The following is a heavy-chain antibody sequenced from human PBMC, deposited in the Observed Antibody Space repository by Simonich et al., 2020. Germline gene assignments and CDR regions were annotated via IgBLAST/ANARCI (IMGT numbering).Heavy chain of an antibody. CDR2: INHSGST. CDR1: GGSFSGYY. Sequence: QVQLQQWGAGLLKPSETLSLTCAVYGGSFSGYYWSWIRQPPGKGLEWIGEINHSGSTNYNPSRKSLGTISVDTTKNQFALKLSSGTAADTAVYYCARGKGWKNAFDIWGQGTMVTVSS. D-gene: IGHD1-1*01. CDR3: ARGKGWKNAFDI. J-gene: IGHJ3*02. V-gene: IGHV4-34*01.